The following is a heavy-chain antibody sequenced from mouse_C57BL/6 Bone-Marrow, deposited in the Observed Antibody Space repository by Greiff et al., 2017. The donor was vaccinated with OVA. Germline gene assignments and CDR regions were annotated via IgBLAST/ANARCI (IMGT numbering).Heavy chain of an antibody. CDR2: INPSTGGT. CDR3: ARWGGSSYGGDYFDY. V-gene: IGHV1-42*01. Sequence: EVKLVESGPELVKPGASVKISCKASGYSFTGYYMNWVKQSPEKSLEWIGEINPSTGGTTYNQKFKAKATLTVDKSSSTAYMQLKSLTSEDSAVYYCARWGGSSYGGDYFDYWGQGTTLTVSS. J-gene: IGHJ2*01. D-gene: IGHD1-1*01. CDR1: GYSFTGYY.